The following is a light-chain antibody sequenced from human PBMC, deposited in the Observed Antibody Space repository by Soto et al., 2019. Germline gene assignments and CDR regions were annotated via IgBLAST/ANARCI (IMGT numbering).Light chain of an antibody. Sequence: QSALTQPPSASGSPGQSVTISCTGTSSDVGVYNYVSWYQQHPGKAPKLLIYEVSKRPSGVPDRSSASKSGNTASLTVAGLQAEDEADFYCSSYAGSNNVVFGGGTQLTVL. CDR3: SSYAGSNNVV. V-gene: IGLV2-8*01. CDR1: SSDVGVYNY. CDR2: EVS. J-gene: IGLJ2*01.